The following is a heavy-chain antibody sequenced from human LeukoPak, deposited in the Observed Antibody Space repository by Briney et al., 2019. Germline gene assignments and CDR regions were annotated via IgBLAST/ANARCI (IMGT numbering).Heavy chain of an antibody. D-gene: IGHD3-22*01. V-gene: IGHV5-51*01. CDR2: IYPGDSDT. J-gene: IGHJ4*02. CDR1: GSW. Sequence: GESLKISCKGSGSWIAWVRQMPGEGLEWMGIIYPGDSDTRYSPSFQGQVTISADKSISTAYLQWSSLKASDTAMYYCARRDSSSWAFDYWGQGTLVTVSS. CDR3: ARRDSSSWAFDY.